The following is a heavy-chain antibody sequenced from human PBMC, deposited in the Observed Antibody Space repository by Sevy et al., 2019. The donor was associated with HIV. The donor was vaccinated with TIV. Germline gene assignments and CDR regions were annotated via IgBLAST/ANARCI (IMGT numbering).Heavy chain of an antibody. J-gene: IGHJ4*02. CDR1: GFTFSSYE. CDR2: ISNSGSTI. D-gene: IGHD4-17*01. CDR3: ARDLPPSATTVLHFDY. Sequence: GGSLRLSCTASGFTFSSYEMNWVRQAPGKGLEWVSYISNSGSTIHYSDSVKGRFTISRDKAKNSLYLQMNSLRAEDTAVYYCARDLPPSATTVLHFDYWGRGTLVTVSS. V-gene: IGHV3-48*03.